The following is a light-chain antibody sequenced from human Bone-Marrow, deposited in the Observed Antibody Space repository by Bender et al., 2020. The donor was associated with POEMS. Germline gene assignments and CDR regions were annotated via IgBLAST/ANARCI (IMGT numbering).Light chain of an antibody. J-gene: IGLJ3*02. CDR2: YDS. CDR1: NIGGKS. CDR3: CSYAGSSTTV. V-gene: IGLV3-21*01. Sequence: SYVLTQAPSVSVAPGKTAKIICGGDNIGGKSVHWYQQKPGQAPVLVIFYDSERPSGIPERFSGSKSGNTASLTISGLQAEDEANYYCCSYAGSSTTVFGGGTKLTVL.